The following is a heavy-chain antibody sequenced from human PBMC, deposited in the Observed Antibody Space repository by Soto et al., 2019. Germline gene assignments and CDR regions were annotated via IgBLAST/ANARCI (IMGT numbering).Heavy chain of an antibody. D-gene: IGHD3-9*01. Sequence: PGGSLRLSCAASGFTFSSYWMSWVRQAPGKGLEWVANIKQDGSEKYYVDSVKGRFTISRDNAKNSLYLQMNSLRAEDTAVYYRARDRNYDILTGYPNYGMDVWGQGTTVTVSS. CDR2: IKQDGSEK. V-gene: IGHV3-7*01. J-gene: IGHJ6*02. CDR1: GFTFSSYW. CDR3: ARDRNYDILTGYPNYGMDV.